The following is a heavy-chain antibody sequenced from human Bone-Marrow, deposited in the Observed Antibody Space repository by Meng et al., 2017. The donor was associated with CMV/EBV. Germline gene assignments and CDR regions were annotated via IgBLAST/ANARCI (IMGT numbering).Heavy chain of an antibody. Sequence: GGSLRLSCAASGFTFSSYEMNWVRQAPGKGLEWVSYISSSGSTIYYADSVKGRFTISRDNAKNSLYLQMNSLRAEDTAVYYCAREGFITMVRGGYYYYGMDVWGQRTTVTVSS. CDR2: ISSSGSTI. V-gene: IGHV3-48*03. J-gene: IGHJ6*01. CDR3: AREGFITMVRGGYYYYGMDV. CDR1: GFTFSSYE. D-gene: IGHD3-10*01.